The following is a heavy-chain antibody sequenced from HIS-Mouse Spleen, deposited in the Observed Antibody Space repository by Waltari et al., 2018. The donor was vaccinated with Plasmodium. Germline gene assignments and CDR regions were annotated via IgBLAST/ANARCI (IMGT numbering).Heavy chain of an antibody. CDR2: ISYDGSNK. D-gene: IGHD1-26*01. CDR3: ARARYSGSYYGYFQH. CDR1: GFTFSRYP. Sequence: QVQLVESGGGVVQPGRSLRLSCADSGFTFSRYPMHGVRQAPGKGLEWVAVISYDGSNKYYADSVKGRFTISRDNSKNTLYLQMNSLRAEDTAVFHCARARYSGSYYGYFQHWGQGTLVTVSS. V-gene: IGHV3-30-3*01. J-gene: IGHJ1*01.